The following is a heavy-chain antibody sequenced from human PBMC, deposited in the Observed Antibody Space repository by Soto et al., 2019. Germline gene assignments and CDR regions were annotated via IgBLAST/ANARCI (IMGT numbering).Heavy chain of an antibody. CDR2: ISYDGSNK. Sequence: PGGSLRLSCAASGFTFSSYAMHWVRQAPGKGLEWVAVISYDGSNKYYADSVKGRFTISRDNSKNTLCLQMNSLRAEDTAVYYCARSGTTVPFDYWGQGTLVTVSS. CDR3: ARSGTTVPFDY. V-gene: IGHV3-30-3*01. CDR1: GFTFSSYA. J-gene: IGHJ4*02. D-gene: IGHD1-7*01.